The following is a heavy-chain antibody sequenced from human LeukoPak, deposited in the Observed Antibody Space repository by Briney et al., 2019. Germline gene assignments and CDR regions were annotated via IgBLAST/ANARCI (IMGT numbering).Heavy chain of an antibody. CDR3: ARSGYYSDTSGYSPYYYFYMDV. Sequence: PSETLSLTCAVSGGSISSSNWWSWVRQPPGKGLEWIGEIYHSGSTNYNPSLKSRVTISVDKSKNQFSLKLSSVTAADTAVYYCARSGYYSDTSGYSPYYYFYMDVWGKGTTVTVSS. V-gene: IGHV4-4*02. CDR1: GGSISSSNW. J-gene: IGHJ6*03. D-gene: IGHD3-22*01. CDR2: IYHSGST.